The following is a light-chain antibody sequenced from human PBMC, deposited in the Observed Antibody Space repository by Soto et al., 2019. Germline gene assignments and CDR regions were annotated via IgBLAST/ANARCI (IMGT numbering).Light chain of an antibody. CDR1: QSVSSSY. J-gene: IGKJ2*01. CDR3: QQYGSSLVP. Sequence: EIVLTQSPGTLSLSPGERSTLSCRASQSVSSSYIAWYQQKPGQAPRLLIYGASSRAIGIPDRFSGSGSGTDFTLTITRLEPEDFAVYYCQQYGSSLVPFGQGTKLEIK. V-gene: IGKV3-20*01. CDR2: GAS.